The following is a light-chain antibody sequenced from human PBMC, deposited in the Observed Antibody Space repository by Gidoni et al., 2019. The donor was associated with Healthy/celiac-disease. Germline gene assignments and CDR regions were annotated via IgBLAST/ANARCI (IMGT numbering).Light chain of an antibody. CDR1: QSISSY. CDR2: AAS. V-gene: IGKV1-39*01. J-gene: IGKJ4*01. CDR3: QQSYSTRLT. Sequence: IQMTQSPSSLSASVGDRVTITCRASQSISSYLNWYQQKPGKAPKLLIYAASSLQSGVPSRFSGSGSGTDFTLTISSLQPEDFETYYCQQSYSTRLTFGGGTKVEIK.